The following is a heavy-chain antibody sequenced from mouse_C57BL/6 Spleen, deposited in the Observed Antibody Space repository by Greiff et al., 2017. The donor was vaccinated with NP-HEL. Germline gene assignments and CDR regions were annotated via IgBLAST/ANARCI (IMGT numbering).Heavy chain of an antibody. Sequence: QVHVKQSGAELVRPGASVTLSCKASGYTFTDYEMHWVKQTPVHGLEWIGAIDPETGGTAYNQKFKGKAILTADKSSSTAYMELRSLTSEDSAVYYCTRNYGYYAMDYWGQGTSVTVSS. V-gene: IGHV1-15*01. D-gene: IGHD1-1*01. J-gene: IGHJ4*01. CDR3: TRNYGYYAMDY. CDR1: GYTFTDYE. CDR2: IDPETGGT.